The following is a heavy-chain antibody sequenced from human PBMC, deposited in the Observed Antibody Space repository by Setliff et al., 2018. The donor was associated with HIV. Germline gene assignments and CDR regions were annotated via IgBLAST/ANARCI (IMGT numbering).Heavy chain of an antibody. V-gene: IGHV3-15*01. Sequence: ETLSLTCAVSGGSISSSNWWSWVRQPPGKGLEWVGHMNSKTRGGAPDYAAPVKGRFTISRDDSKNTLYLQMNSLKTEDTAVYYCSTDLPSSGFFPDYWGQGTLVTSPQ. D-gene: IGHD6-19*01. J-gene: IGHJ4*02. CDR3: STDLPSSGFFPDY. CDR2: MNSKTRGGAP. CDR1: GGSISSSNW.